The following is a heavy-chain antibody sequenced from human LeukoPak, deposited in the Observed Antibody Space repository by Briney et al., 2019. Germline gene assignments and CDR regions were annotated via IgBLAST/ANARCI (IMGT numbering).Heavy chain of an antibody. CDR3: ARGDSNYSDNWFDP. Sequence: SETLSLTCTVSGGSISSYYWSWIRQPAGKGLEWIGRIYTSGSTNYNPSLKSRVTISVGTSKNQFSLKLSSVTAADTAVYYCARGDSNYSDNWFDPWGQGTLVTVSS. CDR1: GGSISSYY. J-gene: IGHJ5*02. D-gene: IGHD4-11*01. V-gene: IGHV4-4*07. CDR2: IYTSGST.